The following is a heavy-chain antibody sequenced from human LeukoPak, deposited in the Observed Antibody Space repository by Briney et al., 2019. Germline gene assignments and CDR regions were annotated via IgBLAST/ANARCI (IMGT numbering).Heavy chain of an antibody. D-gene: IGHD3-10*01. CDR2: ISSSSSTI. V-gene: IGHV3-48*04. Sequence: GGSLRLSCAASGFTFSSYSMNWVRQAPGKGLEWVSYISSSSSTIYYADSVKGRFTISTDNAKNAVFLQLNRLTVEDTAVYYCAREQWFRWEFWGQGVLVTVSS. CDR1: GFTFSSYS. CDR3: AREQWFRWEF. J-gene: IGHJ4*02.